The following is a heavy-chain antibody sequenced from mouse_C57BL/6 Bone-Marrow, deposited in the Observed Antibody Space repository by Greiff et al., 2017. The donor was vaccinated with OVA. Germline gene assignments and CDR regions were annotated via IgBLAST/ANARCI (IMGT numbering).Heavy chain of an antibody. CDR3: ARHVPFYYGNPYYFDY. CDR2: FYPGSGSI. Sequence: QVQLKESGAELVKPGASVKLSCKASGYTFTEYTIHWVKQRSGQGLEWIGWFYPGSGSIKYNEKFKDKATLTADKSSSTVYMELSRLTSEDSAVYFCARHVPFYYGNPYYFDYWGQGTTLTVSS. J-gene: IGHJ2*01. D-gene: IGHD2-1*01. V-gene: IGHV1-62-2*01. CDR1: GYTFTEYT.